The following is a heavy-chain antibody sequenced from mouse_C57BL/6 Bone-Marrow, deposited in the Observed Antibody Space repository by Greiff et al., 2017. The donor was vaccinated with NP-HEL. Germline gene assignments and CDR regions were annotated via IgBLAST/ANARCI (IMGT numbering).Heavy chain of an antibody. CDR2: IYPRSGNT. CDR3: ARERVTTVVRYFDV. D-gene: IGHD1-1*01. Sequence: QVQLQQSGAELARPGASVKLSCKASGYTFTSYGISWVKQRTGQGLEWIGEIYPRSGNTYYNEKFKGKATLTADKSSSTAYMELRSLTSEDSAVYFCARERVTTVVRYFDVWGTGTTVTVSS. J-gene: IGHJ1*03. CDR1: GYTFTSYG. V-gene: IGHV1-81*01.